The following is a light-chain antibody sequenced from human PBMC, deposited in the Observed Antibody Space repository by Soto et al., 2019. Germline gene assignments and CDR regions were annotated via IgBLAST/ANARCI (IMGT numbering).Light chain of an antibody. CDR1: QSVGNY. Sequence: EIVLTQSPATLSLSPGERATLSCRASQSVGNYLAWYQQKPGQAPRLLIYDASNRASGIPARFSGSGAGTDFSLSSSSLEPEDFAVYYCHQRSNWPPFTFGPGTKVDIE. CDR3: HQRSNWPPFT. CDR2: DAS. V-gene: IGKV3-11*01. J-gene: IGKJ3*01.